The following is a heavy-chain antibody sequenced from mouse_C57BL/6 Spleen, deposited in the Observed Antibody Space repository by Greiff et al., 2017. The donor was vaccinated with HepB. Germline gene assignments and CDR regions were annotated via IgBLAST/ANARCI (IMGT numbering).Heavy chain of an antibody. J-gene: IGHJ4*01. CDR1: GYTFTSYW. D-gene: IGHD2-4*01. V-gene: IGHV1-55*01. CDR2: IYPGSGST. CDR3: ARSHDYDVRAMDY. Sequence: QVQLQQPGAELVKPGASVKMSCKASGYTFTSYWITWVKQRPGQGLEWIGEIYPGSGSTNYNEKFKSKATLTVDTSSSTAYMQLSSLTSEDSAVYYCARSHDYDVRAMDYWGQGTSVTVSS.